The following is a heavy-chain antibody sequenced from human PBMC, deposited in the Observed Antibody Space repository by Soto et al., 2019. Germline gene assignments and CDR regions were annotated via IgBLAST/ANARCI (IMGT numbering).Heavy chain of an antibody. D-gene: IGHD4-17*01. V-gene: IGHV1-69*02. J-gene: IGHJ6*03. CDR2: IIPILGIA. Sequence: QVQLVQSGAEVKKPGSSVKVSCKASGGTFSSYTISWVRQAPGQGLKWMGRIIPILGIANYAQKFQGRVTITADKSTSTAYMELSSLRSEDTAVYYCARGFLYGDYYYYMDVWGKGTTVTVSS. CDR1: GGTFSSYT. CDR3: ARGFLYGDYYYYMDV.